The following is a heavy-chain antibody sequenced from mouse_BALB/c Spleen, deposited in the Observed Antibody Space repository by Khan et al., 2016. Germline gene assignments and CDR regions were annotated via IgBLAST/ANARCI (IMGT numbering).Heavy chain of an antibody. V-gene: IGHV7-3*02. CDR1: GFTFTDYY. CDR2: IRNKANGYTT. CDR3: ARDMERYDDAMDY. Sequence: EVELVESGGGLVQPGGSLRLSCATSGFTFTDYYMSWVRQPPGKALEWLGFIRNKANGYTTEYSASVKGRFTISRDNSPSTLYLQMNTLRAEDSATYYCARDMERYDDAMDYWGQGTSVTVSS. D-gene: IGHD2-12*01. J-gene: IGHJ4*01.